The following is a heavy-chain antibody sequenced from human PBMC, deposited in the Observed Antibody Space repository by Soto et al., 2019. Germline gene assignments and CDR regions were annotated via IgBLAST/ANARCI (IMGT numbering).Heavy chain of an antibody. CDR2: ISYSGST. J-gene: IGHJ4*02. CDR3: ARRGSRLSVAVAAFDY. CDR1: GGSVNIGTYY. Sequence: SETLSLTCTVPGGSVNIGTYYWGWIRQPPGTGLEWIGGISYSGSTYYNPSLKSRLTISVDTSKNHFSLKLTSVTAADTAVYFCARRGSRLSVAVAAFDYWSQGTLVTVSS. D-gene: IGHD6-19*01. V-gene: IGHV4-39*02.